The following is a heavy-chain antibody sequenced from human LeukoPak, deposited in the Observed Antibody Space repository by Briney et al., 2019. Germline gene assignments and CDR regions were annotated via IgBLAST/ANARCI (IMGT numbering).Heavy chain of an antibody. Sequence: TLSLTCTVSGTSITRTYWRWIRQPPGRGLASVGYVYDTGDTNYNPSLKSRVTMSLDTSKNQFSLTLTSVTAADTAIYYCARRATSGNYQMLHFDSWGQGILVTVSS. J-gene: IGHJ4*01. CDR2: VYDTGDT. CDR3: ARRATSGNYQMLHFDS. V-gene: IGHV4-59*08. CDR1: GTSITRTY. D-gene: IGHD2-2*01.